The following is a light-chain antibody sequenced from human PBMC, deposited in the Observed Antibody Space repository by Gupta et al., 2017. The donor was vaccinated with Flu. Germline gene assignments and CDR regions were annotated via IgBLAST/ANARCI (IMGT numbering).Light chain of an antibody. CDR1: QDISSY. V-gene: IGKV1-27*01. CDR3: QKYNSAPPA. Sequence: PSSLSASVGDRVTITCRASQDISSYLAWYQQKAGKVPKLLIYAASSLQSGVPSRFSGSGSGTAFTLTIISLQPEDVATYYGQKYNSAPPAFGGGTKVEIK. J-gene: IGKJ4*01. CDR2: AAS.